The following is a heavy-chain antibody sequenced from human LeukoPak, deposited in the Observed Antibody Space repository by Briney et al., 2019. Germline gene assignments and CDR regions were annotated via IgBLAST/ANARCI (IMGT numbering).Heavy chain of an antibody. J-gene: IGHJ3*02. Sequence: SETLSLTCTVSGASISSSSYYWGWIRQPPGKGLEWIGTIYYSGITYCNPSLKSRVTISVDTSKNQFSLKLSSVTAADTAVYYCARTPRYSGNYYNAFDIWGLGTTVTVSS. CDR2: IYYSGIT. V-gene: IGHV4-39*01. CDR3: ARTPRYSGNYYNAFDI. CDR1: GASISSSSYY. D-gene: IGHD1-26*01.